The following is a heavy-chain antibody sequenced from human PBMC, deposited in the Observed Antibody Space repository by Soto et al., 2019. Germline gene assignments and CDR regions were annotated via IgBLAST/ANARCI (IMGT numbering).Heavy chain of an antibody. CDR3: ARGSNSDYFDY. CDR2: ISYDGSNK. CDR1: GFTFSSYA. V-gene: IGHV3-30-3*01. Sequence: GSLRLSCAASGFTFSSYAMHWVRQAPGKGLEWVAVISYDGSNKYYADSMKGRFTISRDNSKNTLYLQMNSLRAEDTAVYYCARGSNSDYFDYWGQGTLVTVSS. J-gene: IGHJ4*02. D-gene: IGHD4-4*01.